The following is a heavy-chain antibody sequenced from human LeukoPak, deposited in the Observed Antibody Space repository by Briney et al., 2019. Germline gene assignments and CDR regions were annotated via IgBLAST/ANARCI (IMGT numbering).Heavy chain of an antibody. J-gene: IGHJ5*02. CDR3: AREGTMVRGANNWFDP. Sequence: GASVKVSCKASGYTFTSYYMHWVRQAPGQGLEWMGIINPSGGSTSYAQKFQGRVTMTRDMSTSTVYMELSSLRSGDTAVYYCAREGTMVRGANNWFDPWGQGTLVTVSS. V-gene: IGHV1-46*01. D-gene: IGHD3-10*01. CDR1: GYTFTSYY. CDR2: INPSGGST.